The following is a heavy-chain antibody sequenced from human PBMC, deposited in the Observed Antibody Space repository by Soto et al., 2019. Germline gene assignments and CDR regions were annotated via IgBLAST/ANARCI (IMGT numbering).Heavy chain of an antibody. Sequence: EVQLVESGGGLVQPGGSLRLSCAASGFTFSNYEMNWVRQTPGKGLEWVSYISYTGSTIYYADSVRGRFTISRDNFKNSLYLQMNSLRAEDTAVYYCARGLRIYYDRSGLHYWGQGTLVTVSS. V-gene: IGHV3-48*03. CDR3: ARGLRIYYDRSGLHY. CDR2: ISYTGSTI. D-gene: IGHD3-22*01. CDR1: GFTFSNYE. J-gene: IGHJ4*02.